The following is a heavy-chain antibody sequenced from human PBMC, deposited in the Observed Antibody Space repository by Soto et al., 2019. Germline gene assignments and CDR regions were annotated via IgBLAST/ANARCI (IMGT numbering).Heavy chain of an antibody. Sequence: QVQLVESGGGVVQPGRSLTLSCAASGFSFSTDGMHWIRQAPGKGLEWVAVMWSNGNKNYAYSVKGRFTISRDISQNILFLQMDSLRAEDTAVYYCARDSLGVPTDFDYWGQGTLVTVYS. D-gene: IGHD2-8*01. CDR3: ARDSLGVPTDFDY. CDR2: MWSNGNK. CDR1: GFSFSTDG. J-gene: IGHJ4*02. V-gene: IGHV3-33*01.